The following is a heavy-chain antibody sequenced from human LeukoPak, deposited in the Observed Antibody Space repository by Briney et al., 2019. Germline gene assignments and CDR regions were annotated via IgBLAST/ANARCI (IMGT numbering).Heavy chain of an antibody. Sequence: QAGGSLRLSCGTSGFIFRTYAMTWVRQAPGKGLEWVSTITDIGDRAFYIDSVRGRFTISRDDSKNTLYPQMNSLRAEDTAVYYCTKDQDFRLGSMDHWGQGTLVTVSS. CDR3: TKDQDFRLGSMDH. V-gene: IGHV3-23*01. CDR1: GFIFRTYA. D-gene: IGHD7-27*01. CDR2: ITDIGDRA. J-gene: IGHJ4*02.